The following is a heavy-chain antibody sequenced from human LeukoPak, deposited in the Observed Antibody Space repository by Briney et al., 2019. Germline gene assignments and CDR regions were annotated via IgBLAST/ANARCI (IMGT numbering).Heavy chain of an antibody. J-gene: IGHJ4*02. CDR3: ARDGIFGVVNCYFDY. V-gene: IGHV4-61*02. CDR2: IYTSGST. Sequence: SETLSLTCTVSGGSISSGSYYWSWIRQPAGKGLEWIGRIYTSGSTNYNPSLKSRVTISVDTSKNQFSLKLSSVTAADTAVYYCARDGIFGVVNCYFDYWGQGTLVTVSS. D-gene: IGHD3-3*01. CDR1: GGSISSGSYY.